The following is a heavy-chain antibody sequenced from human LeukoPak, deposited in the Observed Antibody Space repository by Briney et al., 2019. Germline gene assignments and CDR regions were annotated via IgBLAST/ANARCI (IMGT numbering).Heavy chain of an antibody. J-gene: IGHJ5*02. CDR1: GFTFSSYS. V-gene: IGHV3-48*02. CDR2: ISSSSTI. Sequence: GGSLRLSCAASGFTFSSYSKNWVREAPGKGLEWVSYISSSSTIYYADSVKGRFSISRDNAKNSLYLQMNSLRDEDTAVYYCVREAVNDYGDYVFWFDPWGQGTLVTVSS. D-gene: IGHD4-17*01. CDR3: VREAVNDYGDYVFWFDP.